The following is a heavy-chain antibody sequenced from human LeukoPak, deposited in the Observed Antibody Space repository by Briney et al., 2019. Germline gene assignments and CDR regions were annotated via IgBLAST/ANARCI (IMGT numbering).Heavy chain of an antibody. CDR1: GYTFTSYA. D-gene: IGHD6-19*01. CDR3: ARVGRVAGRVRQTKPYDY. V-gene: IGHV1-3*01. Sequence: ASVKVSCKASGYTFTSYAMHWVRQAPGQRLEWMGWINAGNGNTKYSQKFQGRVTITRDTSASTDYMELSSLRFEDTAVYYCARVGRVAGRVRQTKPYDYWGQGTLVTVSS. CDR2: INAGNGNT. J-gene: IGHJ4*02.